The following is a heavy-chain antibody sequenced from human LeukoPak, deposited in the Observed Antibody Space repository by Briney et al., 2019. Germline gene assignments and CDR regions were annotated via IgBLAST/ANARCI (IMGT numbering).Heavy chain of an antibody. CDR2: IYYSGST. J-gene: IGHJ2*01. CDR3: ARKTTVTTGFDWYFDL. D-gene: IGHD4-17*01. V-gene: IGHV4-59*01. CDR1: GGSISSYY. Sequence: SETLSLICTVSGGSISSYYWSWIRQPPGKGLEWIGYIYYSGSTNYNPSLKSRVTISVDTSKNQFSLKLSSVTAADTAVYYCARKTTVTTGFDWYFDLWGRGTLVTVSS.